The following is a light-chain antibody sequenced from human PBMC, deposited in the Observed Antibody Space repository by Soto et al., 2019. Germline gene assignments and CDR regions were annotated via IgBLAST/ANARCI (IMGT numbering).Light chain of an antibody. Sequence: QSVLTQPASVSGSPGQSITIYCTGTSGDVGGYKFVSWYQQHPGKAPKLMIYEVSNRPSGISNRFSGSKSGNTASLTISGLQTEDEADYYCISFTSRHIYVFGTGTKVTVL. CDR2: EVS. CDR3: ISFTSRHIYV. CDR1: SGDVGGYKF. V-gene: IGLV2-14*01. J-gene: IGLJ1*01.